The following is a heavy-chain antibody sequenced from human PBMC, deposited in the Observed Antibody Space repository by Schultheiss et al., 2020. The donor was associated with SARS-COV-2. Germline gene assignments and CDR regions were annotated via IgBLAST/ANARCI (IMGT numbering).Heavy chain of an antibody. CDR1: GGSISGHY. CDR2: IYAGGNT. Sequence: SQTLSLTCTVSGGSISGHYWSWIRQPAGKGLECIGRIYAGGNTNYNPSLKSRVTMSVDTSKNQFSLRLNSVTAADTAVYYCARYGYSYGSDYWGQGTLVTVSS. CDR3: ARYGYSYGSDY. V-gene: IGHV4-4*07. J-gene: IGHJ4*02. D-gene: IGHD5-18*01.